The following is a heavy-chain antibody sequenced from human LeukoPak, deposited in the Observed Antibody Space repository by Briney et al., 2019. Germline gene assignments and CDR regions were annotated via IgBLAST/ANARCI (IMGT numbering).Heavy chain of an antibody. V-gene: IGHV3-23*01. Sequence: GGSLRLSCAASRFAFSSHAMSWVRQAPGKGLEWVSAISGDDGRTYYVDSVKGRFTIFRDNSENTLYLQMNSLRADDTAVYYCAKVRPPYFDWLTDYGMDVWGQGTTVIVSS. D-gene: IGHD3-9*01. CDR2: ISGDDGRT. CDR1: RFAFSSHA. CDR3: AKVRPPYFDWLTDYGMDV. J-gene: IGHJ6*02.